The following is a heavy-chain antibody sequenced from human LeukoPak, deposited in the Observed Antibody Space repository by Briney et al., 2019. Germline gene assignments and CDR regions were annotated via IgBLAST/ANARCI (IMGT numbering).Heavy chain of an antibody. V-gene: IGHV1-8*03. D-gene: IGHD6-19*01. CDR1: GYTFTSYD. J-gene: IGHJ3*02. Sequence: GASVKVSCKASGYTFTSYDISWVRQATGQGLEWMGWMNPNSGNTGYAQKFQGRVTITRNTSISTAYMELSSLRSEDTAVYYCASISSGWYDAFDIWGQGTMVTVSS. CDR3: ASISSGWYDAFDI. CDR2: MNPNSGNT.